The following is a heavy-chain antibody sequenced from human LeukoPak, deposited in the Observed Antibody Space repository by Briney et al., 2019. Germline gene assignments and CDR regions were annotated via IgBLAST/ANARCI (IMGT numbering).Heavy chain of an antibody. CDR2: FSASGSST. V-gene: IGHV3-23*01. Sequence: TGGSLRLSCAASGFTFSSYAMSWVRQTPGKGLEWASAFSASGSSTYYADSVKGRFTISRDNSKNTLYLQMNSLRAEDTAVYPCARGGTMYYGSGNFDYWGQGTLVTVSS. D-gene: IGHD3-10*01. J-gene: IGHJ4*02. CDR3: ARGGTMYYGSGNFDY. CDR1: GFTFSSYA.